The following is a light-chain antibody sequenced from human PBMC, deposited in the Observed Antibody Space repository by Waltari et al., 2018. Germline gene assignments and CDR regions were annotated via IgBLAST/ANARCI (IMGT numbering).Light chain of an antibody. CDR2: DAS. Sequence: DIQMTQSPSTLSASVGDRVPITCRASQSVSSWLAWYRQKPGEAPKLLIYDASSLESGVPSRFSGSGSGTEFTLTISSLQSDDFAVYYCQQYNNWPPYTFGQGTKLEIK. CDR3: QQYNNWPPYT. V-gene: IGKV1-5*01. CDR1: QSVSSW. J-gene: IGKJ2*01.